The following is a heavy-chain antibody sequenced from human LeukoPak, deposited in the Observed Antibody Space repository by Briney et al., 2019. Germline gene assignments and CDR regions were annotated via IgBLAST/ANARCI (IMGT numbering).Heavy chain of an antibody. Sequence: SETLSLTCAVYGGSFSGYYWSRIRQPPGKGLEWIGEINHSGSTNYNPSLKSRVTISVDTSKNQFSLKLSSVTAADTAVYYCARGRVGATTGGVNFDYWGQGTLVTVSS. CDR3: ARGRVGATTGGVNFDY. J-gene: IGHJ4*02. CDR2: INHSGST. D-gene: IGHD1-26*01. CDR1: GGSFSGYY. V-gene: IGHV4-34*01.